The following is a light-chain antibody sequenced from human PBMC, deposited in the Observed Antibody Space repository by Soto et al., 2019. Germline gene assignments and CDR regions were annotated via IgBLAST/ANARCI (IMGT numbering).Light chain of an antibody. CDR1: QSVLYSSNNKNY. Sequence: DIVMTQSPDSLAVSLGERATINCKSSQSVLYSSNNKNYLAWYQQKPGQPPKAPIYWASTRESGVPDRFSGSGSGTDFTLTISSLQAEDVAVYYCQQYYTTPWTFGQGTK. J-gene: IGKJ1*01. CDR2: WAS. V-gene: IGKV4-1*01. CDR3: QQYYTTPWT.